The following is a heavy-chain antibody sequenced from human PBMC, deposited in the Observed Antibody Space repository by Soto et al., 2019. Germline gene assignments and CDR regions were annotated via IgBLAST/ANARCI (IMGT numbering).Heavy chain of an antibody. D-gene: IGHD3-22*01. Sequence: QVYLEQSGAEVKKPGASVKVTCKASGYTFWNFGISWVRQAPGQGLEWMGWISPYNDNTNSAQKFQDRVTMTTDTSTSTAYMELRSLRSADTAVYYCARLPTSGYHTHYYYGIDVWGQGTTVTVSS. V-gene: IGHV1-18*01. CDR2: ISPYNDNT. CDR1: GYTFWNFG. J-gene: IGHJ6*02. CDR3: ARLPTSGYHTHYYYGIDV.